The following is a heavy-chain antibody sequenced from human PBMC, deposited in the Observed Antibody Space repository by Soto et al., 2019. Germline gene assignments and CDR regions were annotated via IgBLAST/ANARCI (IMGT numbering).Heavy chain of an antibody. CDR2: IYWDDDK. D-gene: IGHD3-9*01. CDR3: AHCPRYFDWLNILD. J-gene: IGHJ4*02. CDR1: GFSLSTSGVG. V-gene: IGHV2-5*02. Sequence: QITLKESGPTLVKPTQTLTLTCTFSGFSLSTSGVGVGWIRQPPGKALEWLALIYWDDDKRYSPSLKSRLTITKETSKNQVVLTMTNMDPVDTATYYCAHCPRYFDWLNILDWGQGTLVTVSS.